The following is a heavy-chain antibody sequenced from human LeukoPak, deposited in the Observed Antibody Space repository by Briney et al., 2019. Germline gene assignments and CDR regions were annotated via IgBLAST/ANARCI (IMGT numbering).Heavy chain of an antibody. D-gene: IGHD4-23*01. Sequence: QSGGSLRLSCAASGFTFSSYAMSWVRQAPGRGVEWVSSIGDSGRSMYYEDSVKGRFTISRESSKNTLYLKKKSLRAEDTAVYYCAKTTAVATPPLYFQNWGQGTLVTVSS. V-gene: IGHV3-23*01. CDR2: IGDSGRSM. CDR3: AKTTAVATPPLYFQN. CDR1: GFTFSSYA. J-gene: IGHJ1*01.